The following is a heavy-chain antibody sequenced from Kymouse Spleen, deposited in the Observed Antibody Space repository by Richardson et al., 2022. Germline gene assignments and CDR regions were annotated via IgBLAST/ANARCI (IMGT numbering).Heavy chain of an antibody. CDR2: IYYSGST. CDR3: ARQDYYGSGSYSLYYYYYGMDV. D-gene: IGHD3-10*01. J-gene: IGHJ6*02. V-gene: IGHV4-39*01. CDR1: GGSISSSSYY. Sequence: QLQLQESGPGLVKPSETLSLTCTVSGGSISSSSYYWGWIRQPPGKGLEWIGSIYYSGSTYYNPSLKSRVTISVDTSKNQFSLKLSSVTAADTAVYYCARQDYYGSGSYSLYYYYYGMDVWGQGTTVTVSS.